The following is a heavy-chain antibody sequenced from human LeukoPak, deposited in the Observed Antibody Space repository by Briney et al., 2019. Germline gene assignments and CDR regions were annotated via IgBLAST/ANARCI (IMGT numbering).Heavy chain of an antibody. CDR1: GFTFSGFA. CDR2: IRSKANSYAT. CDR3: PRVYSSSPRYYYYGMDV. D-gene: IGHD6-6*01. J-gene: IGHJ6*02. Sequence: GGSLRLSCAASGFTFSGFAMHWVRQASGKGLEWVGRIRSKANSYATAYAASVKGRFTISRDDSKNTAYLQMNSLKTEDTAVYYCPRVYSSSPRYYYYGMDVWGQGTTVTVSS. V-gene: IGHV3-73*01.